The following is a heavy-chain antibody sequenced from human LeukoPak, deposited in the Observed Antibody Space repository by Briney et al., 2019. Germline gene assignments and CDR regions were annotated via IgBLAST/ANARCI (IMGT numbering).Heavy chain of an antibody. V-gene: IGHV1-69*04. Sequence: VASVKVSCKASGGTFSSYAISWVRQAPGQGLEWMGRIIPILGIANYAQKFQGRVTITADKSTSTAYMELSSLRSEDTAVYYCARDPTPGIAAAGTMFWFDPWGQGTLDTVSS. CDR3: ARDPTPGIAAAGTMFWFDP. J-gene: IGHJ5*02. CDR2: IIPILGIA. CDR1: GGTFSSYA. D-gene: IGHD6-13*01.